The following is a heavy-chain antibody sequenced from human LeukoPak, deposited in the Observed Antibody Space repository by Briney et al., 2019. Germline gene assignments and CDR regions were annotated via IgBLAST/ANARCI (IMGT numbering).Heavy chain of an antibody. CDR1: GGSISSGDYY. CDR3: ASSSVLRYFDWVNYFDY. V-gene: IGHV4-30-4*01. Sequence: SQTLSLTCTVSGGSISSGDYYWSWIRQPPGKGLEWIGYIYYSGSTYYNPSLKSRVTISVDTSKNQFSLKLSSVTAADTAAYYCASSSVLRYFDWVNYFDYWGQGTLVTVSS. D-gene: IGHD3-9*01. CDR2: IYYSGST. J-gene: IGHJ4*02.